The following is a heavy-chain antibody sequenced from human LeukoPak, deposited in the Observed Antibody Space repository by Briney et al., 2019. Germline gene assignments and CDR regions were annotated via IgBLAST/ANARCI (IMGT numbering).Heavy chain of an antibody. J-gene: IGHJ4*02. CDR1: GFTFSSYG. CDR3: AKGSVVVAALDY. D-gene: IGHD2-15*01. V-gene: IGHV3-30*18. Sequence: GGSLRLSCAASGFTFSSYGMHWVRQAPGMGLEWVAVISYDGSNKYYADSVKGRFTISRDNSKNTLYLQMNSLRAEDTAVYYCAKGSVVVAALDYWGQGTLVTVSS. CDR2: ISYDGSNK.